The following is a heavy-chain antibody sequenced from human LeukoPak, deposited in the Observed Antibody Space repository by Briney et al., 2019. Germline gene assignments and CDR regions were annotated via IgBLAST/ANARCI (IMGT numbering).Heavy chain of an antibody. Sequence: PSETLSLTCTVSGGSISSYYWSWIRQPAGKGLEWIGRIYTSGSTNYNPSLKSRVTMSVDTSKNQFSLKLSSVTAADTAVYYCARDERQNYYGSGSYGDWFDPWGQGTLVTVSS. CDR2: IYTSGST. J-gene: IGHJ5*02. CDR3: ARDERQNYYGSGSYGDWFDP. V-gene: IGHV4-4*07. D-gene: IGHD3-10*01. CDR1: GGSISSYY.